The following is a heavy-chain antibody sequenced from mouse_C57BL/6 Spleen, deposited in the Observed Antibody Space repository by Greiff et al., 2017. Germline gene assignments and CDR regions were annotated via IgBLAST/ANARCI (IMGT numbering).Heavy chain of an antibody. Sequence: VQLQQSGAELVKPGASVKLSCTASGFNIKDYYMHWVKQRTEQGLEWIGRIDPEDGETKYAPKFQGKATLTADTSSTTAYLQLSSLTSEDTAVYYCARGGSSGYGAYWGQGTLVTVSA. D-gene: IGHD3-2*02. CDR1: GFNIKDYY. V-gene: IGHV14-2*01. CDR3: ARGGSSGYGAY. J-gene: IGHJ3*01. CDR2: IDPEDGET.